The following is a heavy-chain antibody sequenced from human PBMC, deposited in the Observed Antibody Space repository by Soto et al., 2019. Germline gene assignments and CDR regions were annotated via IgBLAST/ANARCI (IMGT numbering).Heavy chain of an antibody. CDR2: IFYTGST. J-gene: IGHJ5*02. V-gene: IGHV4-59*01. Sequence: SETLSLTCTVCGGSISRYFWSWIRQSPGKGLEWIGYIFYTGSTTYNPSLKSRVTISIDTSKNQFSLKLSSLTAADTAVYYCAHFSDLGWFDPWGQGTLVTVSS. D-gene: IGHD2-21*01. CDR1: GGSISRYF. CDR3: AHFSDLGWFDP.